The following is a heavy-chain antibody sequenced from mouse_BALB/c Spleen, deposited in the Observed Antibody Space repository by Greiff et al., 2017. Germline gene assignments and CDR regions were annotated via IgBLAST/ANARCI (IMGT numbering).Heavy chain of an antibody. CDR2: INSNGGST. D-gene: IGHD2-10*02. V-gene: IGHV5-6-3*01. CDR1: GFTFSSYG. Sequence: EVKLVESGGGLVQPGGSLKLSCAASGFTFSSYGMSWVRQTPDKRLELVATINSNGGSTYYPDSVKGRFTISRDNAKNTLYLQMSSLKSEDTAMYYCARDPYGNYYFDYWGQGTTLTVSS. CDR3: ARDPYGNYYFDY. J-gene: IGHJ2*01.